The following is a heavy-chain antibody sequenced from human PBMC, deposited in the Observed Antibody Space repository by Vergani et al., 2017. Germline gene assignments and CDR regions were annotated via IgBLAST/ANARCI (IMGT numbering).Heavy chain of an antibody. J-gene: IGHJ4*02. V-gene: IGHV3-33*01. CDR1: GFTFSSHG. CDR3: ARDGTDIFVSSSDYSHLLYY. D-gene: IGHD3-22*01. Sequence: QVQLVESEGGVVQPGRSLTLSCVASGFTFSSHGMHWVRQAPGKGLEWGAVIWYDGSNKYYGDSVKGRFTISRDNSKNTMYLQMDRLTTDDTAVYFCARDGTDIFVSSSDYSHLLYYWGQGILVTVSS. CDR2: IWYDGSNK.